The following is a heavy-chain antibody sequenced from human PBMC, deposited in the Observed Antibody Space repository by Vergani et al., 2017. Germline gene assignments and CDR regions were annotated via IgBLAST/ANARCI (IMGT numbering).Heavy chain of an antibody. J-gene: IGHJ4*02. CDR1: GGYISSSSYY. V-gene: IGHV4-39*01. CDR2: IYYSGST. Sequence: QLQLQESGPGLVKPSETLSLTCTVSGGYISSSSYYWGWIRQPPGKGLGWIGSIYYSGSTYYNPSLKSRVTISVDTSKNQFSLKLSSVTAADTAVYYCARYCSVGSCFNYWGQGTLVTVSS. CDR3: ARYCSVGSCFNY. D-gene: IGHD2-15*01.